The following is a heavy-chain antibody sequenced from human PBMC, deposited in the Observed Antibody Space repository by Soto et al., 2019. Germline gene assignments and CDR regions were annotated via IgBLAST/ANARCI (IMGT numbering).Heavy chain of an antibody. CDR2: IYYTGAT. CDR1: GGSSGAYF. J-gene: IGHJ4*02. D-gene: IGHD6-19*01. V-gene: IGHV4-59*01. CDR3: ARPSVPATRGPLDY. Sequence: SETLSLTCTVSGGSSGAYFWNWVRQPPGKGLEWIGNIYYTGATSYNPSLESRVTISLDPSKNQFSLRLSSVTAADTAVYYCARPSVPATRGPLDYWGQGALVTVSS.